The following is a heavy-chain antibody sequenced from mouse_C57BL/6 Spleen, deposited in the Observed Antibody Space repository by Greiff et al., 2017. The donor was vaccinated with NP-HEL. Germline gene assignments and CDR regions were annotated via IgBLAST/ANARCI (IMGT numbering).Heavy chain of an antibody. CDR2: IDPNSGGT. Sequence: VQLQQSGAELVKPGASVKLSCKASGYTFTSYWMHWVKQRPGRGLEWIGRIDPNSGGTKYNEKFKSKATLTVDKPSSTAYMQISSLTSEDSAVEYCAGEIYDEYDEGEGLAYWGQGTLVTVSA. V-gene: IGHV1-72*01. D-gene: IGHD2-4*01. J-gene: IGHJ3*01. CDR1: GYTFTSYW. CDR3: AGEIYDEYDEGEGLAY.